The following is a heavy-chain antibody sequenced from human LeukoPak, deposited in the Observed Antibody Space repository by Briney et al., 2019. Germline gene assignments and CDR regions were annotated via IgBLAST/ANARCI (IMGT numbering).Heavy chain of an antibody. V-gene: IGHV3-48*01. D-gene: IGHD3-9*01. CDR3: ARDRYDILTGYYKFDY. CDR1: GFTFSSYS. J-gene: IGHJ4*02. CDR2: ISSSSSTI. Sequence: GGSLRLSCAASGFTFSSYSMNWVRQAPGKGLEWVSYISSSSSTIYYADSVKGRFTISRDNAKNSLYLQMNSLRAEDTAVYYCARDRYDILTGYYKFDYWGQGTLVTVS.